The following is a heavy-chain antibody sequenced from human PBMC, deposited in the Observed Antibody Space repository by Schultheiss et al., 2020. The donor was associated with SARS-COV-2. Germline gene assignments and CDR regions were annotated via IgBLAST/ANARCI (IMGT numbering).Heavy chain of an antibody. CDR3: ARHLSGRVAAIRY. V-gene: IGHV4-34*01. CDR2: INHSGST. Sequence: SETLSLTCAVYGGSFSGYYWSWIRQPPGKGLEWIGEINHSGSTNYNPSLKSRVTISVDTSKNQFSLKLSSVTAADTAVYYCARHLSGRVAAIRYWGQGTLVTVSS. CDR1: GGSFSGYY. D-gene: IGHD2-15*01. J-gene: IGHJ4*02.